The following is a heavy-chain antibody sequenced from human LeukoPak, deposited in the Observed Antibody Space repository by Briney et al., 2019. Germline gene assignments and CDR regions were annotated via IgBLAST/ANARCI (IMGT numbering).Heavy chain of an antibody. V-gene: IGHV3-23*01. Sequence: GSLRLSCAASGFTFRGYAMSWVRQAPGKGLEWVSAISTSGGSTYYADSVKGRFTISRDNSKNTLYLQMNCLRAEDTAVYYCAKEALQSLRYSYISNFDYWGQGTLVTVSS. CDR1: GFTFRGYA. CDR2: ISTSGGST. D-gene: IGHD5-18*01. J-gene: IGHJ4*02. CDR3: AKEALQSLRYSYISNFDY.